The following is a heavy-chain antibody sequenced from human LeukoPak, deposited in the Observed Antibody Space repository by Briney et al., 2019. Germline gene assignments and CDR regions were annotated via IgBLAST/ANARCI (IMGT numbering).Heavy chain of an antibody. V-gene: IGHV4-61*02. CDR1: GGSISSGSYY. Sequence: SETLSLTCNVSGGSISSGSYYWSWIRQPAGKGLEWIGRIYTSGSTNYNPSLKSRVTISVDTSKNQFSLKLSSVTAADPAVYYXAREDTMVRGVIHYWGQGTLVTVSS. CDR3: AREDTMVRGVIHY. D-gene: IGHD3-10*01. CDR2: IYTSGST. J-gene: IGHJ4*02.